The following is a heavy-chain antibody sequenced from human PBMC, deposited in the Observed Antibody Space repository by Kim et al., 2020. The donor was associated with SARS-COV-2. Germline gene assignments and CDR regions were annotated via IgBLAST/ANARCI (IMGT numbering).Heavy chain of an antibody. V-gene: IGHV3-30*02. Sequence: YADSVKGRFTISRDNSKNTLYLQMNSLRAEDTAVYYCAKGFGFGVAILDYWGQGTLVTVSS. J-gene: IGHJ4*02. D-gene: IGHD3-3*01. CDR3: AKGFGFGVAILDY.